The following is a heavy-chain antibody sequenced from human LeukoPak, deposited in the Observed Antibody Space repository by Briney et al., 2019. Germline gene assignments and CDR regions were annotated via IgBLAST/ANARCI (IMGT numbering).Heavy chain of an antibody. Sequence: GGSLRLSCAASGFTFSSYAMHWARQAPGKGLEWVAVISYDGSNKYYADSVKGRFTISRDNSKNTLYLQMNSLRAEDTAVYYCARDHRVGSGYYYYYGMDVWGQGTTVTVSS. CDR1: GFTFSSYA. D-gene: IGHD3-10*01. J-gene: IGHJ6*02. CDR3: ARDHRVGSGYYYYYGMDV. V-gene: IGHV3-30-3*01. CDR2: ISYDGSNK.